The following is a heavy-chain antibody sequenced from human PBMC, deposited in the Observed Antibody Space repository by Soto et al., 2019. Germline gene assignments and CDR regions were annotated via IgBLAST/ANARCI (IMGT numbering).Heavy chain of an antibody. CDR2: INHSGST. Sequence: SETLSLTCAVYGGSFSGYYWSWIRQPPGKRLEWIGEINHSGSTNYNPSLKSRVTISVDTSKNQFSLKLSSVTAADTAVYYCARVRTRYYYGSGSVNWFDPWGQGTLVTVSS. V-gene: IGHV4-34*01. J-gene: IGHJ5*02. CDR3: ARVRTRYYYGSGSVNWFDP. CDR1: GGSFSGYY. D-gene: IGHD3-10*01.